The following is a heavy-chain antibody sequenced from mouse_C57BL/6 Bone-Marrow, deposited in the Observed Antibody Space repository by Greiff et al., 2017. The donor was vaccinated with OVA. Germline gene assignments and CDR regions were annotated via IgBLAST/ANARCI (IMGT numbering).Heavy chain of an antibody. Sequence: VKLVESGAELARPGASVKLSCKASGYTFTSYGISWVKQRTGQGLEWIGEIYPRSGNTYYNEKFKGKATLTADKSSSTAYMELRSLTSEDSAVYFCARGLLMAGYFDVWGTGTTVTVSS. CDR3: ARGLLMAGYFDV. CDR1: GYTFTSYG. J-gene: IGHJ1*03. CDR2: IYPRSGNT. D-gene: IGHD2-1*01. V-gene: IGHV1-81*01.